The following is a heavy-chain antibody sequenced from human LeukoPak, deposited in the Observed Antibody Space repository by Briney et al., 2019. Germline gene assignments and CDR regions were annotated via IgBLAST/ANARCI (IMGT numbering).Heavy chain of an antibody. CDR2: ISTNTTTI. V-gene: IGHV3-48*01. CDR1: GFTFKFYS. CDR3: ARDDDSSGYYQPGDY. J-gene: IGHJ4*02. Sequence: PGGSLRLSCAASGFTFKFYSMNWVRQAPGKGLEWVSYISTNTTTIYYADSVKGRFTISRDNAKNSLYLQMNSLRVEDTAVYYCARDDDSSGYYQPGDYWGQGTLVTVSS. D-gene: IGHD3-22*01.